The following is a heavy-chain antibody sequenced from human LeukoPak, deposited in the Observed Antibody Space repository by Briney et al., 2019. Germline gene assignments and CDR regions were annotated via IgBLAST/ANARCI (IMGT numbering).Heavy chain of an antibody. Sequence: ASVKVSCKASGYTFTSYGISWVRQAPGQGLEWMGWISAYNGNTNYAQKLQGRVTMTTDASTSTAYMELRSLRSDDTAVYYCARDTGLGQLYWFDPWGQGTLVTVSS. CDR1: GYTFTSYG. CDR2: ISAYNGNT. V-gene: IGHV1-18*01. CDR3: ARDTGLGQLYWFDP. D-gene: IGHD3-16*01. J-gene: IGHJ5*02.